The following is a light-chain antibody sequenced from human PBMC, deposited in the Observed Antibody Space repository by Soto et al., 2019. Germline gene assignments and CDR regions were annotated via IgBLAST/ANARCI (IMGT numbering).Light chain of an antibody. J-gene: IGLJ3*02. Sequence: QSLLTQPPSVSAAPGQTVAISCSGSSSNIGNNYVSWYQKLPAKAPKLLIYDTDKRPSAIPDRFSGSKSGSSATLAITGLQTGDESEYYCATWDSGLSAVVFGGGTKVTVL. CDR3: ATWDSGLSAVV. CDR2: DTD. CDR1: SSNIGNNY. V-gene: IGLV1-51*01.